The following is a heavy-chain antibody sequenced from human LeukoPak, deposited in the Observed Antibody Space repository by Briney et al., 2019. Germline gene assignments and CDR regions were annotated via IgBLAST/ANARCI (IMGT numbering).Heavy chain of an antibody. CDR2: IKPDGSST. V-gene: IGHV3-74*01. J-gene: IGHJ4*02. Sequence: PGGSLRLSCAASGFTFSTYWMSWVRQVPGKGMVWVSRIKPDGSSTFYEDSVKGRFTISRDNAKNTLYLQMNSLRAEDTAVYYCAKDPELKRDIVATIYFDYWGQGTLVTVSS. CDR1: GFTFSTYW. D-gene: IGHD5-12*01. CDR3: AKDPELKRDIVATIYFDY.